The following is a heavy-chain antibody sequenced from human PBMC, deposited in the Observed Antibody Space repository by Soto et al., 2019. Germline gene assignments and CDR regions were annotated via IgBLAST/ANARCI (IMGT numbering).Heavy chain of an antibody. D-gene: IGHD2-8*01. V-gene: IGHV3-64*01. CDR1: GFTFNTYA. CDR2: ISSHGGTT. Sequence: EVQLVESGGGLVQPGGSLRLSCAASGFTFNTYAMHWVRQAPGRGLEFVSAISSHGGTTYYGNSVKGRFSISRDNSKNTLYLQMGSLSAEDMAVYYCARDRCSNAVCYAPSEDWGQGTLVTVSS. J-gene: IGHJ4*02. CDR3: ARDRCSNAVCYAPSED.